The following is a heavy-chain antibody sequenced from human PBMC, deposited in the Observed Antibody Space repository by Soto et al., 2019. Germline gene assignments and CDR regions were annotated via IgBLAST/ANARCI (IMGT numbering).Heavy chain of an antibody. J-gene: IGHJ6*03. CDR1: GFTFDDYA. D-gene: IGHD6-6*01. CDR2: ISWNSDAV. V-gene: IGHV3-9*01. CDR3: AKDGVSARLEGYYMGV. Sequence: EVQLVESGGGLIQPGRSLRLSCAASGFTFDDYAMYWVRQVPGRGLEWVSGISWNSDAVDYADSVKGRFTISRDNAKSSLYLQMNSLRLEDTALYYCAKDGVSARLEGYYMGVWGKGTTVTVSS.